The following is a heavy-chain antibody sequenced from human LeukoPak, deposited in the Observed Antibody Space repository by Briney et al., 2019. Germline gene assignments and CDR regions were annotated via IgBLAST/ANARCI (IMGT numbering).Heavy chain of an antibody. V-gene: IGHV4-61*02. CDR3: ATLANYDFWSGPYYYYMDV. J-gene: IGHJ6*03. CDR1: GGSISSGSYY. D-gene: IGHD3-3*01. CDR2: IYTSGST. Sequence: KPSQTLSLTCTVSGGSISSGSYYWSWLRQPAGKGLEWIGRIYTSGSTNYNPSLESRVTISVNTSKNQFSLKLSSVTAADTAVYYCATLANYDFWSGPYYYYMDVWGKGTTVTVSS.